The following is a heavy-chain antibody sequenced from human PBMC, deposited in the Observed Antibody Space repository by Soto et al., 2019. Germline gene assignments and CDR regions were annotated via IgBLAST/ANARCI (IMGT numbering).Heavy chain of an antibody. V-gene: IGHV4-34*01. J-gene: IGHJ4*02. Sequence: QVQLQQWGAGLLKPSETLSLTCAVYSGSFSGYYWSWIRQPQGKGLEWIGELYQGLSIIYNPSLESRVTISGDSSKNQFSLKLRSVTAADTAVYYCARHGGYYFDYWGQGTLVTVSS. CDR2: LYQGLSI. CDR3: ARHGGYYFDY. CDR1: SGSFSGYY. D-gene: IGHD3-16*01.